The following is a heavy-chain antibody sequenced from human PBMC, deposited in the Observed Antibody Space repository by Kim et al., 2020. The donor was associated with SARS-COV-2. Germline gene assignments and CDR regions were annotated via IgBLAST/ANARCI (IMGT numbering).Heavy chain of an antibody. Sequence: GGSLRLSCSASGFTFSSYAMHWVRQAPGKGLEYVSAISSNGGSTYYADSVKGRFTISRDNSKNTLYLQMSSLRAEDTAVYYCVKGGKRWLQLPFDYWGQGTLVTAS. D-gene: IGHD5-12*01. J-gene: IGHJ4*02. V-gene: IGHV3-64D*06. CDR2: ISSNGGST. CDR3: VKGGKRWLQLPFDY. CDR1: GFTFSSYA.